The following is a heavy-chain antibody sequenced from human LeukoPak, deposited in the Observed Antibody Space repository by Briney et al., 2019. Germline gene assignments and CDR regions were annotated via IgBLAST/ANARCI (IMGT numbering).Heavy chain of an antibody. J-gene: IGHJ4*02. D-gene: IGHD1-26*01. CDR3: AKIGSSHDFDY. Sequence: ASVKVSCKASGYTFTVYFIHWVRQAPGHGLEWMGRINPNSGATDYAQKFQGRVTMTRDTSISTAYMELSSLKSDDTAVYYCAKIGSSHDFDYWGQGTLITVSS. CDR2: INPNSGAT. CDR1: GYTFTVYF. V-gene: IGHV1-2*06.